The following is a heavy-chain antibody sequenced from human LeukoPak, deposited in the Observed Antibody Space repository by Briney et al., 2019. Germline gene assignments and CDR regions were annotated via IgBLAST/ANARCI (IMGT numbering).Heavy chain of an antibody. Sequence: SVKVSCKASGGTFSSYAINWVRQAPGQGLGWMGRIIPIFGTANYAQKFQGRVTITTDESTSTAYMELSSLRSEDTAVYYCARDKLLEDVDTAMVDWGQGTLVTVSS. CDR1: GGTFSSYA. V-gene: IGHV1-69*05. CDR2: IIPIFGTA. D-gene: IGHD5-18*01. J-gene: IGHJ4*02. CDR3: ARDKLLEDVDTAMVD.